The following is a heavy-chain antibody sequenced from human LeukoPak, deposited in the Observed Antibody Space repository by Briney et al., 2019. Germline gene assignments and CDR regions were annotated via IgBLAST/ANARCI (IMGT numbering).Heavy chain of an antibody. Sequence: ASVKVSCKASGYTFTGYYMHWVRQAPGQRLEWMGWINPNGADTNYAQKFQGRVTMTRDTSISTAYMELSRLRSDDTAVYYCARDRPVIAAAGTDSDYWGQGTLVTVSS. V-gene: IGHV1-2*02. CDR1: GYTFTGYY. D-gene: IGHD6-13*01. CDR2: INPNGADT. J-gene: IGHJ4*02. CDR3: ARDRPVIAAAGTDSDY.